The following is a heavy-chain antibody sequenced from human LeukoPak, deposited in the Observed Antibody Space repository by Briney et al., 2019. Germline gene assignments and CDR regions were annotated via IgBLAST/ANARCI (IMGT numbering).Heavy chain of an antibody. CDR3: AREDRGVITGFDS. J-gene: IGHJ4*02. Sequence: SETLSLTCTVSGGSISNYYWNWIRQPPGKGLEWIGYISYSGSTNYNPSLKSRVTISVGTSRNQLSLKLSSVTAADTAVYYCAREDRGVITGFDSWGQGTLLTVSS. CDR2: ISYSGST. V-gene: IGHV4-59*01. D-gene: IGHD3-10*01. CDR1: GGSISNYY.